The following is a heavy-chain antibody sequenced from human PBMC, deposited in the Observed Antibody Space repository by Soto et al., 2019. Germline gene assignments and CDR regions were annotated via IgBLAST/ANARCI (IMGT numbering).Heavy chain of an antibody. J-gene: IGHJ4*02. V-gene: IGHV3-23*01. D-gene: IGHD3-16*01. CDR3: ARDPDAYLSLWGYDY. CDR2: VSATGATT. Sequence: VQLLESGGGLVQPGGSLRLSCAASGFTFSYYAMNWVRQAPGKGLEWVAHVSATGATTHYADSVNGRFTISRDNSKNTLFLQMNSLRAEDTALYYCARDPDAYLSLWGYDYWGQGTLVTASS. CDR1: GFTFSYYA.